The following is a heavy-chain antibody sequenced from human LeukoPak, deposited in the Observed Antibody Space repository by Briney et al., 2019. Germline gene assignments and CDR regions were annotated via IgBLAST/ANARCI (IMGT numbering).Heavy chain of an antibody. D-gene: IGHD3-10*01. CDR2: ISNDGSIK. Sequence: GGSLRLSCAASGFAFSSYAMHWVRQAPDKGLEWVALISNDGSIKYYADSVKGRFTISRDNSKNTLYLQVNSLRPEDTAVYHCVKDRGTGSNYNVDYWGQGTLVIVSS. CDR3: VKDRGTGSNYNVDY. V-gene: IGHV3-30-3*01. J-gene: IGHJ4*02. CDR1: GFAFSSYA.